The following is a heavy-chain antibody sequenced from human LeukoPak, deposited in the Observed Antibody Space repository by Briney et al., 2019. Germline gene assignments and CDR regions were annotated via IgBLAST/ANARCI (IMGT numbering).Heavy chain of an antibody. Sequence: SVKVSCKASGDNFNNYIITWVRQAPGQGLEWMGGVIPLLNTPNYAQKFQGRVTIATDESTHTSYMELRSLRSDDTAVYYCARVDRSYFYMDVWGKGTTVTVSS. CDR1: GDNFNNYI. CDR2: VIPLLNTP. CDR3: ARVDRSYFYMDV. J-gene: IGHJ6*03. V-gene: IGHV1-69*16.